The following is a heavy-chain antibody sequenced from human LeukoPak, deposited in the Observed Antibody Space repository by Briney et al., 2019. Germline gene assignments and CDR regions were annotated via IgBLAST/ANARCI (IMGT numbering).Heavy chain of an antibody. D-gene: IGHD6-13*01. CDR2: IRYDGSNK. Sequence: GGSLRLSCAASGYTFSSYGMHWVRQAPGKGLEWVAFIRYDGSNKYYADSVKGRFTISRDNSKNTLYLQMNSLRAEDTAVYYCAKDQSGPTRIAAAGPGDYWGQGTLVTVSS. V-gene: IGHV3-30*02. J-gene: IGHJ4*02. CDR1: GYTFSSYG. CDR3: AKDQSGPTRIAAAGPGDY.